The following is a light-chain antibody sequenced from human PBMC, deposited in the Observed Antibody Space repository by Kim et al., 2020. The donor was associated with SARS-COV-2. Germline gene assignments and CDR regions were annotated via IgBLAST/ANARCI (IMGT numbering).Light chain of an antibody. V-gene: IGKV1-39*01. CDR2: AAS. Sequence: DIQMTQSPSSLSASVGDRVTITCRASQSINTYLNWYQHKPGKAPKLLIYAASTLQSDVPSRFSGSGSGTDFTLTISSLQPEDFATYYCQQTHRTLTYTFGQGTKL. CDR1: QSINTY. CDR3: QQTHRTLTYT. J-gene: IGKJ2*01.